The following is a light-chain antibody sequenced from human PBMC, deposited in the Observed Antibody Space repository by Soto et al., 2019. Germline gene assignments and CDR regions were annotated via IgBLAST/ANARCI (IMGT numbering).Light chain of an antibody. Sequence: ETVVTQNPGTLSLSPGERATLSCRASQTVGVRLAWYQHKPGQAHRLIIYEASNRAAGIPARFSGSGSGTDFTLTITSLEPEDFAFYYCHQRQRWPRTFGQGTKVE. V-gene: IGKV3-11*01. CDR2: EAS. CDR1: QTVGVR. J-gene: IGKJ1*01. CDR3: HQRQRWPRT.